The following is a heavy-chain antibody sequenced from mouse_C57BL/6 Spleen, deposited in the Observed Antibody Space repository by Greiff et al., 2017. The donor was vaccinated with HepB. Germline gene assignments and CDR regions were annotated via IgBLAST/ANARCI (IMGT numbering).Heavy chain of an antibody. CDR2: ILPGSGST. V-gene: IGHV1-9*01. CDR1: GYTFTGYW. J-gene: IGHJ4*01. D-gene: IGHD2-10*01. CDR3: ASPLLPLAMDY. Sequence: QVQLQQSGAELMKPWASVKLSCKATGYTFTGYWIEWVKQRPGHGLEWVGEILPGSGSTNYNEKFKGKATFTADKSSNTAYMQLSSLTTEDSAIYYCASPLLPLAMDYWGQGTSVTVSS.